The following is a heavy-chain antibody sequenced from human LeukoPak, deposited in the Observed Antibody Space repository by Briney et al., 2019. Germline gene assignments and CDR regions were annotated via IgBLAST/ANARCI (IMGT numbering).Heavy chain of an antibody. J-gene: IGHJ5*02. CDR1: GGCVSSGSYY. CDR3: ARDRRVRFDP. CDR2: IYYSGST. V-gene: IGHV4-61*01. D-gene: IGHD6-6*01. Sequence: SETLSLTCTVSGGCVSSGSYYWSWIRQPPGKGLEWIGYIYYSGSTNYNPSLKSRVTISVDTSKNQFSLKLSSVTAADTAVYYCARDRRVRFDPWGQGTLVTVSS.